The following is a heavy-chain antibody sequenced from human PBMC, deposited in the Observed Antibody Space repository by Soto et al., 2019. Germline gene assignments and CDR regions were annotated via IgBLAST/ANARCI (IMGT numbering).Heavy chain of an antibody. CDR3: ARGRGDYSDYLQFDY. D-gene: IGHD4-17*01. J-gene: IGHJ4*02. CDR2: VYYSGRT. CDR1: RGSMRSSD. Sequence: LSLACAFSRGSMRSSDFTLSRKPPAKGLEWIGYVYYSGRTNYNPSSKRGVTRSVDTNKHQFSLKLSSVTAADTAVYYCARGRGDYSDYLQFDYWAQAILVTVYS. V-gene: IGHV4-59*01.